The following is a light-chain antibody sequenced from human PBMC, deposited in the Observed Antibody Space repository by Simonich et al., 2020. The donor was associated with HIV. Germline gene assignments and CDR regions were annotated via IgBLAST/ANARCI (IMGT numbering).Light chain of an antibody. J-gene: IGKJ2*01. CDR1: QSVNSH. Sequence: EMVLTQSLGILSLSQGERATHYCRAGQSVNSHLAWYQQKPGQAPRLLIYGASTSATGIPARFSGSESGTEFTLTISSLQSEDFAVYYCQQYNNWPPYTFGQGTKLEIK. CDR3: QQYNNWPPYT. CDR2: GAS. V-gene: IGKV3-15*01.